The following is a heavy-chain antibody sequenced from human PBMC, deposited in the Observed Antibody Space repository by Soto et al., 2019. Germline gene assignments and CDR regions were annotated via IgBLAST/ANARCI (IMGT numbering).Heavy chain of an antibody. CDR3: ARDRPLWALLPGDYHYYGMDV. D-gene: IGHD1-26*01. J-gene: IGHJ6*02. CDR1: GYTFRNYG. Sequence: ASVMVSCKASGYTFRNYGISWVRQVPGQGLEWMGWISAYNGNTFYAQKVQDRVTMTTDKSTNTAYMEMKSLRSDDTAVYYCARDRPLWALLPGDYHYYGMDVWG. CDR2: ISAYNGNT. V-gene: IGHV1-18*01.